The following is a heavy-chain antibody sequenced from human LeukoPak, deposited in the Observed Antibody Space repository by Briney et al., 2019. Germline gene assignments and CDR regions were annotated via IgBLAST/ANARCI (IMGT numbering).Heavy chain of an antibody. CDR1: GGSITTYY. Sequence: PSETLSLTCAVSGGSITTYYWTWIRQPPGQALEWIGYIYYTGNTKYNPSLESRVTMSIDTSKNEFSLKIYSVNAADTAVYFWASGSGVAALDHGGQGTLVTVSS. J-gene: IGHJ4*02. D-gene: IGHD6-19*01. V-gene: IGHV4-59*01. CDR2: IYYTGNT. CDR3: ASGSGVAALDH.